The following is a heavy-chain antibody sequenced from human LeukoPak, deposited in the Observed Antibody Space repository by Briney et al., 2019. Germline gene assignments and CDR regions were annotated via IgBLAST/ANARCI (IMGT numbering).Heavy chain of an antibody. CDR3: ARGRQDVNMILVVMAGVSYYLDV. CDR1: GGSFSDYY. CDR2: MSPSGSS. Sequence: PSETPSLTCAVYGGSFSDYYWTWIRQTPGKGLEWIGEMSPSGSSNYNPSLKSRVTISVDTSKNQFSLKLRSVTAADTAVYYCARGRQDVNMILVVMAGVSYYLDVWGKGTTVTVS. D-gene: IGHD3-22*01. J-gene: IGHJ6*03. V-gene: IGHV4-34*01.